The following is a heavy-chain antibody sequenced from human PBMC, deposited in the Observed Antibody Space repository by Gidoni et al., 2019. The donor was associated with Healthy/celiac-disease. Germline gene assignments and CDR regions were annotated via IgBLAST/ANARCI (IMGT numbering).Heavy chain of an antibody. D-gene: IGHD3-9*01. J-gene: IGHJ6*02. Sequence: QVQLVQSGAEVKKPGSSVTVSCKSSGGTFSSYALGWVRQAPGQGLEWMGGIIPIFGTANYAQKFQGRVTITADESTSTAYMELSSLRSEDTAVYYCARGYDILKPELYYYYGMDVWGQGTTVTVSS. V-gene: IGHV1-69*01. CDR1: GGTFSSYA. CDR3: ARGYDILKPELYYYYGMDV. CDR2: IIPIFGTA.